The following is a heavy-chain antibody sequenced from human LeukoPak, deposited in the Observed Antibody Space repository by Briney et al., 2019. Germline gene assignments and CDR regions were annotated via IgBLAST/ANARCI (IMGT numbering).Heavy chain of an antibody. Sequence: ASVKVSCKASGYTFTSYGISWVRQAPGQGLEWMGWISAYNGNTKYSQEFQGRVTITRDTSASTAYMELSSLRSEDMAVYYCAREYGVAAAFGAFDIWGQGTMVTVSS. CDR1: GYTFTSYG. J-gene: IGHJ3*02. V-gene: IGHV1-18*03. CDR2: ISAYNGNT. D-gene: IGHD6-13*01. CDR3: AREYGVAAAFGAFDI.